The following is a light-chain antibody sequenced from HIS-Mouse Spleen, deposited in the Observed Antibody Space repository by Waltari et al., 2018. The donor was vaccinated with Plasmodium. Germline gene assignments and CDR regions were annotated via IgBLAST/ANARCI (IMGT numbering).Light chain of an antibody. CDR3: QQYNNWPAWT. V-gene: IGKV3-15*01. Sequence: EIVMTQSPATLSVSPGERATLSCRASQIVSSNLAWYQQKPGQAHRPLIYGASTRATGIQARFSGSGSGTEFTLTISSLQSEDFAVYYCQQYNNWPAWTFGQGTKVEIK. CDR1: QIVSSN. J-gene: IGKJ1*01. CDR2: GAS.